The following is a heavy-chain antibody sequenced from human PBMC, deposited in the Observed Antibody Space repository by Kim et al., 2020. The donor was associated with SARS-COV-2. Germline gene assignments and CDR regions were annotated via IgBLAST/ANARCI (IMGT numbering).Heavy chain of an antibody. V-gene: IGHV3-72*01. Sequence: GGSLRLSCAASGFTFSDHYMDWVRQAPGKGLEWVGRTRNKANSYTTEYAASVKGRFTISRDDSKNSLYLQMNSLKTEDTAVYYCARVLKTSSTHWFDPWGQGTLVTVSS. CDR2: TRNKANSYTT. J-gene: IGHJ5*02. D-gene: IGHD6-6*01. CDR1: GFTFSDHY. CDR3: ARVLKTSSTHWFDP.